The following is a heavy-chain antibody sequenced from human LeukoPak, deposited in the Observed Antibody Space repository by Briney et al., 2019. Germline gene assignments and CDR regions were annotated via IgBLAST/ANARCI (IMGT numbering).Heavy chain of an antibody. V-gene: IGHV4-39*01. CDR2: SYYSGST. CDR1: GGSISRSSYY. CDR3: ARNGVGASYYFDY. D-gene: IGHD1-26*01. J-gene: IGHJ4*02. Sequence: PSETLSLTCTVSGGSISRSSYYWCWIRQPPGKGLEWTGSSYYSGSTYYNPSLKSRVTISVDTSKNQFSLKLSSVTAADTAVYYCARNGVGASYYFDYWGQGTLVTVSS.